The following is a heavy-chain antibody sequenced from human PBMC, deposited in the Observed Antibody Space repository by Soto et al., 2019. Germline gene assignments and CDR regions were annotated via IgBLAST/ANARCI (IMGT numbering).Heavy chain of an antibody. D-gene: IGHD3-3*01. CDR2: MNPSGGST. CDR1: GYTFTSYY. J-gene: IGHJ5*02. CDR3: ARVQHSPNFWSGQNLDWFDP. V-gene: IGHV1-46*03. Sequence: QVQLVQSGAEVKKPGASVKVSCKASGYTFTSYYMHWVRQAPGQGLEWMGIMNPSGGSTSYAQKFQVRATMTRDTSTSTVYMELSSLRSEDTAVYYCARVQHSPNFWSGQNLDWFDPWGQGTMVTVSS.